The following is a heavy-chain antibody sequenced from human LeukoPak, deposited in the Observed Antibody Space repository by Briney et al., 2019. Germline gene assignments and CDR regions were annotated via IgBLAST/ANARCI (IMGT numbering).Heavy chain of an antibody. V-gene: IGHV3-21*01. J-gene: IGHJ4*02. D-gene: IGHD6-13*01. CDR3: AKSQQLVRWFDY. CDR2: ISASSTYI. CDR1: GFNFSTYA. Sequence: AGGSLRLSCTASGFNFSTYAINWVRQAPGKGLEWVSSISASSTYIHFADSVKGRFTISRDNAKSSLYLQMNSLTAEDTAVYYCAKSQQLVRWFDYWGQGTLVTVSS.